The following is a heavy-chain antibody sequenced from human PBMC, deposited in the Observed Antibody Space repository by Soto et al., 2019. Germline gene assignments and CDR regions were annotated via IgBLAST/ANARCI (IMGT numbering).Heavy chain of an antibody. Sequence: QVQLVESGGGVVQPGRSLRLSCAASGFTFSSYGMHWVRQAPGKGLEWVAVISYDGSNKYYADSVKGRFTISRDNSKNTLYLQMNSLRAEDTAVYYCAKDRTPPIRSSGWYGDYYYYGMDVW. J-gene: IGHJ6*01. V-gene: IGHV3-30*18. CDR1: GFTFSSYG. CDR3: AKDRTPPIRSSGWYGDYYYYGMDV. D-gene: IGHD6-19*01. CDR2: ISYDGSNK.